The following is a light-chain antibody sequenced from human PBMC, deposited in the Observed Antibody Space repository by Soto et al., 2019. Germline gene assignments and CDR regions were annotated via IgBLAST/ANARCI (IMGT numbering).Light chain of an antibody. Sequence: QSVLTQPPSXXXXXXXXXXXXCTGSSSNIGAGYDVHWYQQLPGTAPKLLISGNSNRPSGVPDRFSGSKSGTSASLAITGLQAEDEADYYCQSYDSSLSGWVFGGGTKLTVL. J-gene: IGLJ3*02. V-gene: IGLV1-40*01. CDR1: SSNIGAGYD. CDR3: QSYDSSLSGWV. CDR2: GNS.